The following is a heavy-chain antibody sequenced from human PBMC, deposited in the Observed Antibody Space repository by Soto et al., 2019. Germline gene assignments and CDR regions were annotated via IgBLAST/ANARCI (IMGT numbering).Heavy chain of an antibody. CDR3: ARGFTIFGVVNPGGMDV. CDR1: GGYFIGYY. CDR2: INHSGST. V-gene: IGHV4-34*01. J-gene: IGHJ6*02. D-gene: IGHD3-3*01. Sequence: SVTMSVTCAVYGGYFIGYYWSWIRKTPGKGLEWIGEINHSGSTNYNPSLKSRVTISVDTSKNQFSLKLSSVTAADTAVYYCARGFTIFGVVNPGGMDVWGQGTTVTVSS.